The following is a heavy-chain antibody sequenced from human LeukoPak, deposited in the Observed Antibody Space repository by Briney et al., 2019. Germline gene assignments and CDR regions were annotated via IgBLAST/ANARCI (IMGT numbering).Heavy chain of an antibody. J-gene: IGHJ4*02. D-gene: IGHD3-10*01. V-gene: IGHV3-9*01. Sequence: PGRSLRLSCAASGFTFDDYAMHWVRQAPGKGLEWVSGISWNSGSIGYADSVKGRFTISRDNAKNSLYLQMNSLRAEDTALYYCAKGFLGFGESYFDDWGQGTLVTVSS. CDR1: GFTFDDYA. CDR2: ISWNSGSI. CDR3: AKGFLGFGESYFDD.